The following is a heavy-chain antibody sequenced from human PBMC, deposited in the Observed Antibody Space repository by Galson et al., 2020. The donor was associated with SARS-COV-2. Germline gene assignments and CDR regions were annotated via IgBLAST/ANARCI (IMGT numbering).Heavy chain of an antibody. J-gene: IGHJ4*02. CDR3: VRDKLGDKLELDY. CDR2: SSLDGTKA. CDR1: GFTFSNYG. Sequence: GGSLRLSCAASGFTFSNYGIHWVRQAPGKGLERVAVSSLDGTKAHYADSVKGRFTISRDNSKSTLFLQMNGHRVDDTAVYYCVRDKLGDKLELDYWGQGTLVTVSS. D-gene: IGHD6-6*01. V-gene: IGHV3-30*03.